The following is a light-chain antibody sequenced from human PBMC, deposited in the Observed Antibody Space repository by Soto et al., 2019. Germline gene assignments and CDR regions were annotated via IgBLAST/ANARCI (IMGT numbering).Light chain of an antibody. Sequence: QLVLTQPPSASWTPGQRVTISCSGSSSNIGGNIVNWYQQLPGTAPKLLIFGNDQRPSWVPDRFSGSKSGTSASLAISGLQSEDEANYYCAAWDDSLNGVVFGGGTKLTVL. V-gene: IGLV1-44*01. CDR3: AAWDDSLNGVV. CDR2: GND. J-gene: IGLJ2*01. CDR1: SSNIGGNI.